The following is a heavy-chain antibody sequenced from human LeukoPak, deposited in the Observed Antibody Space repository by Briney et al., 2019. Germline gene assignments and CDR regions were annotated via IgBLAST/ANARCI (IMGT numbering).Heavy chain of an antibody. D-gene: IGHD1-7*01. CDR3: ARVQVMYNWNYEDAFDI. V-gene: IGHV1-18*04. CDR1: GYTFTGYY. CDR2: ISAYNGNT. Sequence: ASVKVSCKASGYTFTGYYMHWVRQAPGQGLEWMGWISAYNGNTNYAQKLQGRVTMTTDTSTSTAYMELRSLRSDDTAVYYCARVQVMYNWNYEDAFDIWGQGTMVTVSS. J-gene: IGHJ3*02.